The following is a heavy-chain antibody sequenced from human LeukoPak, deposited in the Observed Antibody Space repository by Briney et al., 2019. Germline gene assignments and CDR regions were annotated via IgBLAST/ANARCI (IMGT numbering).Heavy chain of an antibody. CDR2: ISSTGYT. V-gene: IGHV3-23*05. D-gene: IGHD6-19*01. Sequence: GGTLRLSCAASGFIFSDSVMCWVRHAPGTGLERVSAISSTGYTDNADYLKCRFSISRDNSKATLYLQMNSLRVGDTAIYYCARRTAGAKDLWGKGTTVTVSP. CDR3: ARRTAGAKDL. J-gene: IGHJ6*04. CDR1: GFIFSDSV.